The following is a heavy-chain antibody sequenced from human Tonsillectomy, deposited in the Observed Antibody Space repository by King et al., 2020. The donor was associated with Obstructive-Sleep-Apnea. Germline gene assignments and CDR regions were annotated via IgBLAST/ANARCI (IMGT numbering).Heavy chain of an antibody. CDR1: GFTFRTFS. CDR3: ARDSNWAFDF. Sequence: VQLVESGGTLVPPGGSLRLSCEASGFTFRTFSMNWVRQAPGKGLEWLSYISGSGSNINYADSVKGRITISRDNANNSLYLQMNSLRAEDTAVYYCARDSNWAFDFWGQGTLVAVSS. V-gene: IGHV3-48*04. CDR2: ISGSGSNI. D-gene: IGHD7-27*01. J-gene: IGHJ4*02.